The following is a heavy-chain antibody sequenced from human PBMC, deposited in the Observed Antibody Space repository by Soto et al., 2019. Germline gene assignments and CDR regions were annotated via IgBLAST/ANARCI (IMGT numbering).Heavy chain of an antibody. J-gene: IGHJ6*02. CDR1: GYSFTSYW. CDR2: IYPGDSDT. D-gene: IGHD2-2*01. CDR3: ARHTMRTDCSSTSCLGYYYYGMDV. V-gene: IGHV5-51*01. Sequence: GESLKISCKGSGYSFTSYWIGWVRQMPGKGLEWMGIIYPGDSDTRYSPSFQGQVTISADKSISTAYLQWSSLKASDTAMYYCARHTMRTDCSSTSCLGYYYYGMDVWGQGTTVTVSS.